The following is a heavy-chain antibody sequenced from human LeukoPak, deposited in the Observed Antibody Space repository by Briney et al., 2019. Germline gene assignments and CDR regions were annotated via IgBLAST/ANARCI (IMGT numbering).Heavy chain of an antibody. D-gene: IGHD3-10*01. J-gene: IGHJ5*02. V-gene: IGHV4-38-2*01. CDR3: AKYYYGSGSYYTSWFDP. CDR2: IYYSGST. CDR1: GFTFSSYA. Sequence: SGGSLRLSCAASGFTFSSYAMSWIRQPPGKGLEWIGSIYYSGSTYYNPSLKSRVTISVDTSKNQFSLKLSSVTAADTAVYYCAKYYYGSGSYYTSWFDPWGQGTLVTVSS.